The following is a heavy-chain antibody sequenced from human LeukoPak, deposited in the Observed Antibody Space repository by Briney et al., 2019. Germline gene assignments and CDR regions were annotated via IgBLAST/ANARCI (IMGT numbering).Heavy chain of an antibody. V-gene: IGHV4-30-2*01. Sequence: PSETLSLTCAVSGGSISSGGYSWSWIRQPPGQGLEWIGYIYHSGSTYYNPSLKSRVTISVDRSKNQFSLKLSSVTAADTAVYYCARAGRTYFDYWGQGTLVTVSS. CDR3: ARAGRTYFDY. CDR2: IYHSGST. J-gene: IGHJ4*02. CDR1: GGSISSGGYS.